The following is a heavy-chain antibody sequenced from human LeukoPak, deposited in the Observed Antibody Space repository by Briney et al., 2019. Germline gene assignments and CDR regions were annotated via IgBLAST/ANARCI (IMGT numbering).Heavy chain of an antibody. CDR3: AREGWGTYSSGPYYFDY. V-gene: IGHV1-18*04. CDR2: INGYNGNT. CDR1: GYTFTRNG. J-gene: IGHJ4*02. Sequence: ASVKVSCKASGYTFTRNGISWVRQAPGQGLEWMGWINGYNGNTKYAQKLQGRVTMTTDTSTTTASMELRSLRSDDTAVYYCAREGWGTYSSGPYYFDYWGQGTLITVSS. D-gene: IGHD6-19*01.